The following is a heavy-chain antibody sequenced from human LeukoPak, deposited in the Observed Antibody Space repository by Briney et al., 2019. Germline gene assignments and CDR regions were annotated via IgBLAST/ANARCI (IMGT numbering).Heavy chain of an antibody. V-gene: IGHV3-30*02. CDR3: AMDYYDSSGYKAVGTFDI. Sequence: GGSLRLSCAASGFTFSSYGMHWVRQAPGKGLEWVAFIRYDGSNKYYADSVKGRFTISRDNSKNTLYLQMNSLRAEDTAVYYCAMDYYDSSGYKAVGTFDIWGQGTMVTVSS. CDR1: GFTFSSYG. CDR2: IRYDGSNK. J-gene: IGHJ3*02. D-gene: IGHD3-22*01.